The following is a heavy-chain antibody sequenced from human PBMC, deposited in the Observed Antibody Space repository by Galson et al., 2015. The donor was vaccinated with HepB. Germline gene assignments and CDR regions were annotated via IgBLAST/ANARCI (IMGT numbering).Heavy chain of an antibody. CDR1: GSRFTSYW. V-gene: IGHV3-74*01. Sequence: SLRLSCAASGSRFTSYWMHWVRQAPGKGLVWVSRIAGGGNNIGYADSVKGRFTISRDNAKNTLYLQMSSLRAEDTAVYYCASVGDSGPYYWGQGTLVTVSS. CDR3: ASVGDSGPYY. CDR2: IAGGGNNI. D-gene: IGHD4-17*01. J-gene: IGHJ4*02.